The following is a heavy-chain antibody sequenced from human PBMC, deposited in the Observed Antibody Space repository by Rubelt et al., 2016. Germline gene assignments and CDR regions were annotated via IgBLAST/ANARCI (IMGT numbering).Heavy chain of an antibody. J-gene: IGHJ6*02. V-gene: IGHV3-13*01. CDR3: ARETFTVVDGVYYYYGMDV. CDR1: EFIFSTYA. Sequence: GGSLRLSCAASEFIFSTYAMHWVRQTTGKRLEWVSSIGTAGDTHYADSVKGRVTISRENAKTSLYLQMNTLRPGDTAVYYCARETFTVVDGVYYYYGMDVWGQGTTVTVSS. CDR2: IGTAGDT. D-gene: IGHD4-23*01.